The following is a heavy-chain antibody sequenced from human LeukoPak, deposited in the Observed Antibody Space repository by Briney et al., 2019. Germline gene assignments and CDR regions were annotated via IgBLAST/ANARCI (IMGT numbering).Heavy chain of an antibody. Sequence: PGGSLRLSCAASGFTVSSNYMSWVRQAPGKGLEWVSSISSSSSYIYYADSVKGRFTISRDNAKNSLYLQMNSLRAEDTAVYYCARTIAAAAYYYYMDVWGKGTTVTVSS. J-gene: IGHJ6*03. CDR1: GFTVSSNY. V-gene: IGHV3-21*04. CDR2: ISSSSSYI. D-gene: IGHD6-13*01. CDR3: ARTIAAAAYYYYMDV.